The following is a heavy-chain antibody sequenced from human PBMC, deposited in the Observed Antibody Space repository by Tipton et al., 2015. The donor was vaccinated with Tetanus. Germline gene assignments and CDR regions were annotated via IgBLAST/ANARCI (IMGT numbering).Heavy chain of an antibody. D-gene: IGHD1-26*01. Sequence: QLVQSGGGLVKPGGSLRLSCAASGFTFSSYAMGWVRQAPGKGLEWVSGISGGGGSTYYADSVKGRFTISRDNPKNTLYLQMNSLRAEDTAVYYCAKDKRIVGATWSYFDYWGQGTLVTVSS. CDR3: AKDKRIVGATWSYFDY. CDR2: ISGGGGST. CDR1: GFTFSSYA. J-gene: IGHJ4*02. V-gene: IGHV3-23*04.